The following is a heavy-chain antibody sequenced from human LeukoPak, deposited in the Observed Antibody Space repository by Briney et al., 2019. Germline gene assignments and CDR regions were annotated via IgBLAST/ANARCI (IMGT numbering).Heavy chain of an antibody. V-gene: IGHV1-3*03. CDR1: GYTFTSYA. D-gene: IGHD6-6*01. J-gene: IGHJ4*02. Sequence: ASVKVSCKASGYTFTSYAMHWVRQAPGQRLEWMGWINAGNGNTKYSQEFQGRVTITRDTSASTAYMELSSLRSEDMAVYYCARGWASHGSYYFDYWGQGTLVTVSS. CDR3: ARGWASHGSYYFDY. CDR2: INAGNGNT.